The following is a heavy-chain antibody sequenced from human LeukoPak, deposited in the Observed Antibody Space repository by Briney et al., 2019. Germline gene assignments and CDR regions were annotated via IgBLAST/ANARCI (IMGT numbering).Heavy chain of an antibody. CDR1: GFTFSGFW. Sequence: GGSLRLSCAVSGFTFSGFWMSWSRQAPGKGLEWVASINSDGSEGYYADVVKGRFTISRDNAKNSLYLQINSLRAEDTAVYYCARDKGLRFPRGPMDVWGQGTTVTVSS. V-gene: IGHV3-7*03. CDR2: INSDGSEG. CDR3: ARDKGLRFPRGPMDV. J-gene: IGHJ6*02. D-gene: IGHD3-3*01.